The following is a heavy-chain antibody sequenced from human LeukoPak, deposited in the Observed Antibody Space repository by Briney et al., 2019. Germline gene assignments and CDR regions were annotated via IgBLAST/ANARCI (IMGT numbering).Heavy chain of an antibody. V-gene: IGHV4-59*08. CDR1: GGSISSYY. D-gene: IGHD2-21*02. CDR3: ARHSSCGGDCYLYYFDY. CDR2: IYYSGST. Sequence: SETLSLTCTVSGGSISSYYWSWIRQPPGKGLEWIGYIYYSGSTNYNPSLKSRVTISVDTSKNQFSPKLSSVTAADTAVYYCARHSSCGGDCYLYYFDYWGQGTLVTVSS. J-gene: IGHJ4*02.